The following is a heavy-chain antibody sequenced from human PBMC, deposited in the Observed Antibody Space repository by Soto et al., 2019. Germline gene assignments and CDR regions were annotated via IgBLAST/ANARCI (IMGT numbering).Heavy chain of an antibody. V-gene: IGHV4-59*01. CDR1: GGSISNYY. D-gene: IGHD2-21*02. Sequence: PSETLSLTCTVSGGSISNYYWSWIRQPPGKGLQWIGYVSYGGSTNYHPSLKSRVAISVDTSKNQFSLKLSSVTAADTAVYYCTRSSTRDVFWGPGTLVTVS. CDR2: VSYGGST. CDR3: TRSSTRDVF. J-gene: IGHJ4*02.